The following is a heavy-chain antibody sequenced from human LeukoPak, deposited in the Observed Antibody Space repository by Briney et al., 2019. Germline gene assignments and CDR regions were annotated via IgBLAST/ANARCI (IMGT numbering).Heavy chain of an antibody. J-gene: IGHJ4*02. CDR2: ISGSGGST. V-gene: IGHV3-23*01. D-gene: IGHD1-26*01. Sequence: GGSLRLSCAASGFTFSNYGMHWVRQAPGKGLEWVSAISGSGGSTYYADSVKGRFTISRDNSKNTLYLQMNSLRAEDTAVYYCAKDLPPVGATEPYWGQGTLVTVSS. CDR3: AKDLPPVGATEPY. CDR1: GFTFSNYG.